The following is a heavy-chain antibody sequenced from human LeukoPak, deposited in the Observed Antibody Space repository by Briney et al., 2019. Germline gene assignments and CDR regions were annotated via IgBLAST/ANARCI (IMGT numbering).Heavy chain of an antibody. CDR3: ASRGPEYYDFWSGYYTGIDY. CDR1: GGAISSSSYY. CDR2: IYYSGST. Sequence: SETLSLTCTVSGGAISSSSYYWGWIRQPPGKGLEWIGSIYYSGSTYYNPSLKSRVTISVDTSKNQFSLKLSSVTAADTAVYYCASRGPEYYDFWSGYYTGIDYWGQGTLVTVSS. D-gene: IGHD3-3*01. J-gene: IGHJ4*02. V-gene: IGHV4-39*01.